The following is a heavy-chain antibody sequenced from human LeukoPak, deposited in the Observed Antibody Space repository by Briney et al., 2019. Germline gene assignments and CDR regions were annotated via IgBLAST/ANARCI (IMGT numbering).Heavy chain of an antibody. CDR1: GFTVSSNY. D-gene: IGHD2-15*01. J-gene: IGHJ6*02. V-gene: IGHV3-53*01. CDR3: ARLHCSGGSCYRDYGMDV. Sequence: GGSLRLSCAASGFTVSSNYMSWVRQAPGKGLEWVSIIYSGGSTYYADSVKGRFTISRDNSKNTLYLQMNSLRAEDTAVYYCARLHCSGGSCYRDYGMDVWGQGTTVTVSS. CDR2: IYSGGST.